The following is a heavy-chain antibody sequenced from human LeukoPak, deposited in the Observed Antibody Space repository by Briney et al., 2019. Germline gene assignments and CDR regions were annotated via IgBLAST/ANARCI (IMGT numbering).Heavy chain of an antibody. D-gene: IGHD6-13*01. CDR1: GFTFDDYG. CDR3: ARDIAAAGPYYFDY. Sequence: GGSLRLSCAASGFTFDDYGMNWVRHAPGKGLEWVSGINWNGGSTAYADSVNAPFTISRDNAKNSLYLQMSSLRAEDTAFYYCARDIAAAGPYYFDYWGQGTLVTVSS. J-gene: IGHJ4*02. CDR2: INWNGGST. V-gene: IGHV3-20*04.